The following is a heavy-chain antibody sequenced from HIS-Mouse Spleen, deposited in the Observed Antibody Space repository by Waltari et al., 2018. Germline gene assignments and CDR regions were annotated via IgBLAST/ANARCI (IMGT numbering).Heavy chain of an antibody. J-gene: IGHJ5*02. Sequence: QVQLQESGPGLVKPSQTLSLTCTVSGGSISSGGYYWSWIRQHPGKGLEWIGYSYYMGRTDYNPSLKGRVTISVDTAKNQFSLKLSSVTAADTAVYYCARSPYYDFWSGYSDNWFDPWGQGTLVTVSS. CDR3: ARSPYYDFWSGYSDNWFDP. D-gene: IGHD3-3*01. CDR1: GGSISSGGYY. CDR2: SYYMGRT. V-gene: IGHV4-31*03.